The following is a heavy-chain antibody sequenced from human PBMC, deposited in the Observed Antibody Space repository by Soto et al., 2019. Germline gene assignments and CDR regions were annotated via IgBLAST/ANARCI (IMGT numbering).Heavy chain of an antibody. Sequence: TLSLTCTVSGASISSGDYYWNWIRQHPGKGLEWIGYIYYSGSTYYNPSLKSRITILVDTSKNQFSLRLRSVTAADTAVYYCARGRRFLEWSGPCDYWGQGTLVTVSS. V-gene: IGHV4-31*03. CDR1: GASISSGDYY. CDR2: IYYSGST. CDR3: ARGRRFLEWSGPCDY. D-gene: IGHD3-3*01. J-gene: IGHJ4*02.